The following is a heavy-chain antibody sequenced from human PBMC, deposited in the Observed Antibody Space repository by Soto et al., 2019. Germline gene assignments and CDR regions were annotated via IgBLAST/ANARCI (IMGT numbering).Heavy chain of an antibody. CDR3: ASTPRYDFWSGYFGMGNAFDI. J-gene: IGHJ3*02. V-gene: IGHV3-7*01. CDR2: IKQDGSEK. D-gene: IGHD3-3*01. Sequence: GGSLRLSCAASGFTFSSYWMSWVRQAPGKGLEWVANIKQDGSEKYYVDSVKGRFTISRDNAKNSLYLQMNSLRAEDTAVYYCASTPRYDFWSGYFGMGNAFDIWGQGTMVTVSS. CDR1: GFTFSSYW.